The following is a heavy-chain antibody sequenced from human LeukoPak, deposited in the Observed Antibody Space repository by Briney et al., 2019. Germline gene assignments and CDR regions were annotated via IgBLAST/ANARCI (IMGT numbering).Heavy chain of an antibody. CDR3: ARGVAEQWLVQRWFDP. D-gene: IGHD6-19*01. CDR2: ISCDGSNK. CDR1: GFTFSSYA. J-gene: IGHJ5*02. V-gene: IGHV3-30*04. Sequence: GRSLRLSCAASGFTFSSYAMHWVRQAPGKGLEWVAVISCDGSNKYYADSVKGRFTISRDNSKNTLYLQMNSLRAEDTAVYYCARGVAEQWLVQRWFDPWGQGTLVTVSS.